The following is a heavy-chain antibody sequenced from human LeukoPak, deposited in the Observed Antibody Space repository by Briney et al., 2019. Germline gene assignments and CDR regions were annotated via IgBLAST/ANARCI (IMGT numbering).Heavy chain of an antibody. J-gene: IGHJ2*01. CDR3: ARAYEAGIAVAGHWYFDL. V-gene: IGHV4-59*01. D-gene: IGHD6-19*01. Sequence: PSETLSLTCTVSGGSISSYYWSWIRQPPGKGLEWIGYIYYSGSTNYNPSLKSRVTISVDTSKNQFSLKLSSVTAADTAVYYCARAYEAGIAVAGHWYFDLWGRGTLVTVSS. CDR2: IYYSGST. CDR1: GGSISSYY.